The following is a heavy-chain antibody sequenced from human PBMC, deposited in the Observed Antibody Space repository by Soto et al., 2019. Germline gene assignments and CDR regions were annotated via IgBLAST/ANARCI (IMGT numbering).Heavy chain of an antibody. CDR2: ISGYNGNT. D-gene: IGHD3-22*01. Sequence: ASVKVSCKASGYTFTNYGISWVRQAPGQGLEWMGWISGYNGNTKYAQKFQGRVTMTTDTPTNTAYMELRSLRSDDTAVYYCARDREYYYDSSGNYYYHYGMDVWGQGTTVTVSS. CDR3: ARDREYYYDSSGNYYYHYGMDV. J-gene: IGHJ6*02. V-gene: IGHV1-18*04. CDR1: GYTFTNYG.